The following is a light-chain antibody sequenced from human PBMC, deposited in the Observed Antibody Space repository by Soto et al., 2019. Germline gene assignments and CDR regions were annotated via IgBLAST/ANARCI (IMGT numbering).Light chain of an antibody. J-gene: IGLJ2*01. CDR3: ASWDDSLSWL. CDR2: SNN. Sequence: QSVLTQPPSASGTPGQRVTISCSGSSSNIGSNHVYWYQQHPGTAPKLLIYSNNQRPSGVTDRFSGSKSGTSASLAIGGLRYEDEDDYYCASWDDSLSWLFGGGTKVTVL. V-gene: IGLV1-47*02. CDR1: SSNIGSNH.